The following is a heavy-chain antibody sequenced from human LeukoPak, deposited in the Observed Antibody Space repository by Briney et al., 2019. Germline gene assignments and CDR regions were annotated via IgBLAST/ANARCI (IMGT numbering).Heavy chain of an antibody. V-gene: IGHV4-61*09. CDR1: GGSISSGSYY. Sequence: SQTLSLTCTVSGGSISSGSYYWSWIRQPAGKGLEWIGHIYTSGSTNYNPSLKSRVTISVDTSKNQFSLKLSSVTAADTAVYYCASGGERYCSSTSCSLDYWGQGTLVTVFS. CDR3: ASGGERYCSSTSCSLDY. CDR2: IYTSGST. D-gene: IGHD2-2*01. J-gene: IGHJ4*02.